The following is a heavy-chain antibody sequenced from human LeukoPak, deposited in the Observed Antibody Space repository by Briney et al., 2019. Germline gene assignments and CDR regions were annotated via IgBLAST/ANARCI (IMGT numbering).Heavy chain of an antibody. CDR1: GYSFTSYW. CDR2: IYPGDSDT. V-gene: IGHV5-51*01. D-gene: IGHD3-22*01. J-gene: IGHJ4*02. Sequence: GESLKISCQGSGYSFTSYWIGWVRQMPGKGLEWMGIIYPGDSDTRYSPSFQGQVTISTDKSISTAYLQWSSLKASDTAMYYCATHPYYYDSSGYLWGQGTLVTVSS. CDR3: ATHPYYYDSSGYL.